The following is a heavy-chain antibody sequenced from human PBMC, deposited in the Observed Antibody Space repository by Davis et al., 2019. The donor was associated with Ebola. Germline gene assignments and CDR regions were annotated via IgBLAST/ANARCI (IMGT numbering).Heavy chain of an antibody. CDR3: ARRVYYSSWYLDY. J-gene: IGHJ4*02. CDR2: IYYSGTT. Sequence: SETLSLTCTVSGGSISSSSYYWGWIRQPPGKGLEWIGTIYYSGTTYYNPSLKSRLTISVDTSKNQFSLKLSSVTAADTAMYYCARRVYYSSWYLDYWGQGTLVTVSS. CDR1: GGSISSSSYY. V-gene: IGHV4-39*07. D-gene: IGHD6-13*01.